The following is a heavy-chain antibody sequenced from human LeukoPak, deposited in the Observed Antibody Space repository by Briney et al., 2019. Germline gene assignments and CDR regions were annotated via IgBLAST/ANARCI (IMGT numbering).Heavy chain of an antibody. CDR3: AKGFTWSSSYFDY. CDR2: ISYDGSNK. J-gene: IGHJ4*02. D-gene: IGHD6-6*01. CDR1: GFTFSSYG. V-gene: IGHV3-30*18. Sequence: GGSLRLSCAASGFTFSSYGVHWVRQAPGKGLEWVAVISYDGSNKYYADSVKGRFTISRDNSKNTLYLQMNSLRAEDTAVYYCAKGFTWSSSYFDYWGQGTLVTVSS.